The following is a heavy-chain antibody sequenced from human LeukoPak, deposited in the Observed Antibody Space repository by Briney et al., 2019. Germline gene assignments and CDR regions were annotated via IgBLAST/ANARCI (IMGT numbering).Heavy chain of an antibody. J-gene: IGHJ4*02. D-gene: IGHD5-12*01. V-gene: IGHV3-21*01. CDR2: ISSGSRDI. Sequence: GGSLRLPCVVSGFTFSTYTMNWVRQAPGKGLEWVSSISSGSRDIYYADSLKGRFSVSRDNAKNSLYLQMNSLRAEDTAVYYCVRGGYRGFDYEYWGQGTLVTVSS. CDR3: VRGGYRGFDYEY. CDR1: GFTFSTYT.